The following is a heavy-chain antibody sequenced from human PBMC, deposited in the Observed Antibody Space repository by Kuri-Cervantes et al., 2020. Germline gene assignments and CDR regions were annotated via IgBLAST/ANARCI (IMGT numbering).Heavy chain of an antibody. CDR3: ARDQVDIVATIYYYYYYGMDV. CDR2: IWYDGSNK. J-gene: IGHJ6*02. CDR1: GFTFSSYG. Sequence: GGSLRLSCAASGFTFSSYGMHWIRQAPGKGLEWVAVIWYDGSNKYYADSVKGRFTISRDNSKNTLYLQMNSLRAEDTAVYYCARDQVDIVATIYYYYYYGMDVWGQGTTVTVSS. V-gene: IGHV3-33*01. D-gene: IGHD5-12*01.